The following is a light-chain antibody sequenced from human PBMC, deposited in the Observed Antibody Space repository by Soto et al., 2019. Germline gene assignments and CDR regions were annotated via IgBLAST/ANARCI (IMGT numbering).Light chain of an antibody. CDR1: QSVSSSY. Sequence: VLPPSTGTLSLSPGERATLSCRASQSVSSSYLAWYQQKPGQSPRLLLYGASNRASGISDSFSGSGSGTDFTLTIYRLEPEDFAVYCQQYDSSPWTFGQGTKVDIK. J-gene: IGKJ1*01. CDR2: GAS. V-gene: IGKV3-20*01. CDR3: QQYDSSPWT.